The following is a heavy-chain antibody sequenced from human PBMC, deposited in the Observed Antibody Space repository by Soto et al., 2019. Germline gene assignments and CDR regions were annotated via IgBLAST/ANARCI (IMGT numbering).Heavy chain of an antibody. CDR3: PRTRFGAVAGT. CDR1: GYTFTSYD. D-gene: IGHD6-19*01. V-gene: IGHV1-8*01. CDR2: MNPNSGNT. J-gene: IGHJ5*02. Sequence: QVQLVQSGAEVKKPGASVKVSCKASGYTFTSYDIHWVRQATGLGPEWMGLMNPNSGNTVYAQKFQGRVTMTGNTSMSTAYMELSSLRSEDTAVYYCPRTRFGAVAGTWGQGTLVTVSS.